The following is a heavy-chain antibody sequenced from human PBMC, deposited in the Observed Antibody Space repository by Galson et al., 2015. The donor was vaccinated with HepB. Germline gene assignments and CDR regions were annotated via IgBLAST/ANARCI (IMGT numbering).Heavy chain of an antibody. CDR1: GFTFSSYA. D-gene: IGHD3-16*01. J-gene: IGHJ6*03. Sequence: SLRLSCAASGFTFSSYAMSWVRQTPGKGLEWVSAISGSGGSTYYADSVKGRFTISRDNSKNTLYLQMNSPRAEDTAVYYCAKGDYYYYYYMDVWGKGITVTVSS. CDR2: ISGSGGST. V-gene: IGHV3-23*01. CDR3: AKGDYYYYYYMDV.